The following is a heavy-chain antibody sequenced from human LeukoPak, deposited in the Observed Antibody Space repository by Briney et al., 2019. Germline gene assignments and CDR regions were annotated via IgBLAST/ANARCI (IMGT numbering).Heavy chain of an antibody. CDR1: GFTYSSYS. V-gene: IGHV3-48*04. Sequence: GGSLRLSCAASGFTYSSYSMNWVRQAPGKGLEWVSYNSSNSSTIYYADSVKGRFTISRDNAKNSLYLQMNSQRTEDTRVYYWATGIMGCTDYWGQGTLVTVSS. D-gene: IGHD3-16*01. CDR3: ATGIMGCTDY. J-gene: IGHJ4*01. CDR2: NSSNSSTI.